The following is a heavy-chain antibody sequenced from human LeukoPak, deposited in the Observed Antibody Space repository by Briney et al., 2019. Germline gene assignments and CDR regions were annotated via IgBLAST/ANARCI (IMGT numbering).Heavy chain of an antibody. V-gene: IGHV1-2*02. J-gene: IGHJ4*02. CDR2: INPNSGGT. CDR3: ARVKAYGGARDFDY. Sequence: ASVKVSCKASGYTFTAYYIHWVRQAPGQGLEWMGWINPNSGGTNSAQKFEGRVTMTRDTSISTAYMELSRLTSDDTAVYFCARVKAYGGARDFDYWGPGTVVTVSS. CDR1: GYTFTAYY. D-gene: IGHD3-10*01.